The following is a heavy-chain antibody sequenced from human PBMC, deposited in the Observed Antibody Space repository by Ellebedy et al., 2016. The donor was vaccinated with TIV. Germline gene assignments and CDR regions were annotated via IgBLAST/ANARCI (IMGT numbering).Heavy chain of an antibody. Sequence: GESLKISCKGSGYSFTSYWISWVRQMPGKGLEWMGRIDPSDSYTNYSPSFQGHVTISADKSISTAYLQWSSLKASDTAMYYCARQDYGGNTGVNYFDYWGQGTLVTVSS. CDR3: ARQDYGGNTGVNYFDY. V-gene: IGHV5-10-1*01. D-gene: IGHD4-23*01. J-gene: IGHJ4*02. CDR1: GYSFTSYW. CDR2: IDPSDSYT.